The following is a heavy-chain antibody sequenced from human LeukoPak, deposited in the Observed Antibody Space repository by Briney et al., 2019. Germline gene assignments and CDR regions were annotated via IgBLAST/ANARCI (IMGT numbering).Heavy chain of an antibody. Sequence: ASVKVSCKASGYTFTSYDFNWVRQAPGQGLEWMGWINPNSGGTNYAQKFQGWVTMTRDTSISTAYMELSRLRSDDTAEYYCARGSGSYYGGLDPWGQGTLVTVSS. V-gene: IGHV1-2*04. J-gene: IGHJ5*02. CDR2: INPNSGGT. D-gene: IGHD1-26*01. CDR3: ARGSGSYYGGLDP. CDR1: GYTFTSYD.